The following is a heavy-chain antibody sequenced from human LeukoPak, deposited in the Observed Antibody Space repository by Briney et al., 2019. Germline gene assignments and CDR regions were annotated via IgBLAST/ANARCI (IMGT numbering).Heavy chain of an antibody. V-gene: IGHV4-34*01. CDR2: INHSGST. Sequence: PSETLSLTCAVYGGSFSGYYWSWIRQPPGKGLEWIGEINHSGSTNYNPSLKSRVTISVDTSKNQFSPKLSSVTAADTAVYYCARGQPGIARRWYFDLWGRGTLVTVSS. D-gene: IGHD3-10*01. CDR1: GGSFSGYY. CDR3: ARGQPGIARRWYFDL. J-gene: IGHJ2*01.